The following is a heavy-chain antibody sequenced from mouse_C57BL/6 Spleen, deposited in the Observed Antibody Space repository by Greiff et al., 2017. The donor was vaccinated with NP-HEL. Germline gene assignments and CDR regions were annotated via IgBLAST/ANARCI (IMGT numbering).Heavy chain of an antibody. D-gene: IGHD6-1*01. CDR2: INPSTGGT. CDR1: GYSFTGYY. Sequence: VQLKESGPELVKPGASVKISCKASGYSFTGYYMNWVKQSPEKSLEWIGEINPSTGGTTYNQKFKAKATLTVDKSSSTAYMQLKSLTSEDSAVYYCARTSEDRYYAMDYWGQGTSVTVSS. V-gene: IGHV1-42*01. J-gene: IGHJ4*01. CDR3: ARTSEDRYYAMDY.